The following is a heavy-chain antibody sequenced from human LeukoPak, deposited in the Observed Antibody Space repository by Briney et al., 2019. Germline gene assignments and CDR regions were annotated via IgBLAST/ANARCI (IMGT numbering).Heavy chain of an antibody. CDR2: ISGSGGST. CDR1: GSTFSSYG. CDR3: AKDAYYYDSSGYYYPYYFDY. J-gene: IGHJ4*02. D-gene: IGHD3-22*01. Sequence: QTGGSLRLSCAASGSTFSSYGMSWVRQAPGKGLEWVSAISGSGGSTYYADSVKGRFTISRDNSKNTLYLQMNSLRAEDTAVYYCAKDAYYYDSSGYYYPYYFDYWGQGTLVTVSS. V-gene: IGHV3-23*01.